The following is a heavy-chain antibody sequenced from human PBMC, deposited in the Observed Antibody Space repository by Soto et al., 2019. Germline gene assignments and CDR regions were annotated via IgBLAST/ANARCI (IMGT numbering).Heavy chain of an antibody. CDR1: GYTFTSYY. Sequence: ASVKVSCKASGYTFTSYYMHWVRQAPGQGLEWMGIINPSGGSTSYAQKFQGRVTMTRDTSMSTVYMELSSLRSEDTAVYYCARALVTALTVAGAYGMDVWGQGTTVTVSS. D-gene: IGHD6-19*01. V-gene: IGHV1-46*01. CDR3: ARALVTALTVAGAYGMDV. J-gene: IGHJ6*02. CDR2: INPSGGST.